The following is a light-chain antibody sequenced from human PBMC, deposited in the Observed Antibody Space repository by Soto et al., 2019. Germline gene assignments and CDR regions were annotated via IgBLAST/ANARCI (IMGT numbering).Light chain of an antibody. CDR1: ALPDKY. CDR3: QSVDSSGTSVV. CDR2: KDN. Sequence: SYELTQPPSVSVSPGQTARITCSGHALPDKYAYWYRQKPGQAPILIIYKDNERPSGIPGRFSGSSSGTTVTLTISGVQTEDEADYYCQSVDSSGTSVVFGGGTKLTVL. J-gene: IGLJ3*02. V-gene: IGLV3-25*03.